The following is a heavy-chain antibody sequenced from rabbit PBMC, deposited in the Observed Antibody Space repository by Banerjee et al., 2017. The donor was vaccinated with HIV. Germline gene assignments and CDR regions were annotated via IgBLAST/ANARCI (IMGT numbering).Heavy chain of an antibody. CDR1: GFSFNSGYD. CDR3: ARDTGSSFSSYGMDL. D-gene: IGHD8-1*01. V-gene: IGHV1S40*01. Sequence: QSLEESGGGLVKPGGTLTLTCTVSGFSFNSGYDMCWVRQAPGKGLEWVACAYAGSSGSTYSATWAKGRFTCSKTSSTTVTLQMTSLTVADTATYFCARDTGSSFSSYGMDLWGPGTLVTVS. CDR2: AYAGSSGST. J-gene: IGHJ6*01.